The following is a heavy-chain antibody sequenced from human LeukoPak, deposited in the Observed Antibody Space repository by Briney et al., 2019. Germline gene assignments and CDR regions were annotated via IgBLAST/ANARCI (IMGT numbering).Heavy chain of an antibody. CDR1: GGSFSGYY. CDR2: INHSGST. CDR3: ARAVDYDFWSGYYLQPFFDY. V-gene: IGHV4-34*01. Sequence: SETLSLTCAVYGGSFSGYYWSWIRQPPGKGLEWIGEINHSGSTNYNPSLNSRVTISVDTSKNQFSLKLSSVTAADTAVYYCARAVDYDFWSGYYLQPFFDYWGQGTLVTVSS. J-gene: IGHJ4*02. D-gene: IGHD3-3*01.